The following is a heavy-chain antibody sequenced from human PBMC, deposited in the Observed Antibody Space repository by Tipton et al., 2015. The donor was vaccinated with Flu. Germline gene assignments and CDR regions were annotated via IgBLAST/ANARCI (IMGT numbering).Heavy chain of an antibody. V-gene: IGHV3-23*01. CDR3: AKDQVPSYSGSYIPMGFDY. Sequence: SLRLSCAASGFTFSSYAMSWVRQAPGKGLEWVSAISGSGGSTYYADSVKGRFTISRDNSKNTLYLQMNSLRAEDTAVYYCAKDQVPSYSGSYIPMGFDYWGEGTLVTVSS. CDR1: GFTFSSYA. CDR2: ISGSGGST. D-gene: IGHD1-26*01. J-gene: IGHJ4*02.